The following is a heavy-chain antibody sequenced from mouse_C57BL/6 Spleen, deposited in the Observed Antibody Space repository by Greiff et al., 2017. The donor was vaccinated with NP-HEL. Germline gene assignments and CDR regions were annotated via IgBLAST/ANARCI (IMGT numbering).Heavy chain of an antibody. V-gene: IGHV5-12*01. D-gene: IGHD1-1*01. CDR1: GFTFSDYY. Sequence: EVKVVESGGGLVQPGGSLKLSCAASGFTFSDYYMYWVRQTPEKRLEWVAYISNGGGSTYYPDTVKGRFTISRDNAKNTLYLQMSRLKSEDTAMYYCARHAHYYGSSLYYFDYWGQGTTLTVSS. J-gene: IGHJ2*01. CDR2: ISNGGGST. CDR3: ARHAHYYGSSLYYFDY.